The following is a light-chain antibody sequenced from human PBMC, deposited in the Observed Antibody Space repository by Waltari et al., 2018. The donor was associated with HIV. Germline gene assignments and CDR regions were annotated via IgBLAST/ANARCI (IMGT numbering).Light chain of an antibody. V-gene: IGLV1-40*01. CDR1: SSNIGAGYD. CDR2: DNN. Sequence: GSSSNIGAGYDVHWYQQLPGTAPQLLIYDNNNRPSGVPDRFSVSKSGTSASLAITGLQAEDEADYYCQSYDSSLSGYVFGTGTKVTVL. J-gene: IGLJ1*01. CDR3: QSYDSSLSGYV.